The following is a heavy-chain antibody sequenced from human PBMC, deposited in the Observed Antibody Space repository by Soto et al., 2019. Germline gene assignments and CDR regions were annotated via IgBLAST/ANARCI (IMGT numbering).Heavy chain of an antibody. CDR1: GFTFSSYA. CDR2: ISGSGGST. J-gene: IGHJ4*02. CDR3: AKGQEWLLCQRRYFYY. Sequence: EVQLLESGGGLVQPGGSLRLSCAASGFTFSSYAMSWVRQAPGKGLEWVSAISGSGGSTYYADSVKGRFTISRDNSKNTLYLQMNSLRAEDTAVDYCAKGQEWLLCQRRYFYYWGQGTLVTVSS. V-gene: IGHV3-23*01. D-gene: IGHD3-3*01.